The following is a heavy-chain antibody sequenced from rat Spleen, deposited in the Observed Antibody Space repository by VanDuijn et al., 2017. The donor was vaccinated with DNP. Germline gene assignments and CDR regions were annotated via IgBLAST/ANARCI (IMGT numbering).Heavy chain of an antibody. V-gene: IGHV5S13*01. CDR1: GFTFSNYG. CDR2: ISASGGST. Sequence: EVQLVESGGGLVQPGRSLKLSCAASGFTFSNYGMAWVRQAPKKGLEWVASISASGGSTSYRDSVKGRFTISRDNAKNSQYLQMDSLRSEDTATYFCARVQLGYYALDAWGQGTSVTVSS. J-gene: IGHJ4*01. D-gene: IGHD5-1*01. CDR3: ARVQLGYYALDA.